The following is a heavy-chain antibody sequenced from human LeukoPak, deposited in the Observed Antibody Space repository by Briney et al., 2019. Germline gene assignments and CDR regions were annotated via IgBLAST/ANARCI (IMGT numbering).Heavy chain of an antibody. CDR1: GFTFSSYG. Sequence: GGSLRLSRAASGFTFSSYGMHWVRQAPGKGLEWVAVISYDGSNKYYADSVKGRFTISRDNSKNTLYLQMNSLRAEDTAVYYCARSPRHLNDILTGYLLNWGQGTLVTVSS. V-gene: IGHV3-30*03. CDR3: ARSPRHLNDILTGYLLN. D-gene: IGHD3-9*01. J-gene: IGHJ4*02. CDR2: ISYDGSNK.